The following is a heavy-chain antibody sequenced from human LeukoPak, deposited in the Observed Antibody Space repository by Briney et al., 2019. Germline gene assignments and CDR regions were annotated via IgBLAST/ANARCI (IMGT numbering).Heavy chain of an antibody. Sequence: PSETLSLTCTVSGGSISSYYWSWIRQPPGNRLEWIGYIYYSGSTNYNPSLKSRVTISVDTSKNQFSLKLSSVTAADTAVYYCARDLNYDTCVRAFDIWGQGTMVTVSS. D-gene: IGHD3-22*01. CDR2: IYYSGST. V-gene: IGHV4-59*01. CDR3: ARDLNYDTCVRAFDI. J-gene: IGHJ3*02. CDR1: GGSISSYY.